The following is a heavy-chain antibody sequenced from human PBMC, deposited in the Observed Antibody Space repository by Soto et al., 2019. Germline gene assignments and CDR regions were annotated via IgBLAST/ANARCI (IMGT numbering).Heavy chain of an antibody. J-gene: IGHJ6*02. V-gene: IGHV3-30-3*01. CDR2: ISYDGSNK. D-gene: IGHD3-10*01. Sequence: GGSLRLSCAASGFTFSSYAMHWVRQAPGKGLEWVAVISYDGSNKYYADSVKGRFTISRDNSKNTLYLQMNSLRAEDTAVYYCARDLQLLWFGEPSYYYYGMDVWGQGTTVTVSS. CDR3: ARDLQLLWFGEPSYYYYGMDV. CDR1: GFTFSSYA.